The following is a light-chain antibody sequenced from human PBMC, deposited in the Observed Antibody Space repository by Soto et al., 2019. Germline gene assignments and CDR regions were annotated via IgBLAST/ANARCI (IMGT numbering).Light chain of an antibody. CDR3: HQYDSYPLT. CDR2: DVA. Sequence: DIQMTQSPSTLSAFVGDSVTITCRASQNINNWLAWYQEKPGKAPNVLIFDVAKLQSGVPSRFSGSGSGTEFTLTISSLQPDDFATYYCHQYDSYPLTFGGGTKVEMK. J-gene: IGKJ4*01. CDR1: QNINNW. V-gene: IGKV1-5*01.